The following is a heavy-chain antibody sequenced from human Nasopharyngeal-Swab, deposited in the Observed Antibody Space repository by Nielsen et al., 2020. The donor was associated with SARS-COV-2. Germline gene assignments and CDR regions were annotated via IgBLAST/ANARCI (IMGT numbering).Heavy chain of an antibody. V-gene: IGHV3-21*01. CDR3: AREATMVRGGRGY. CDR2: ISSSSSYI. Sequence: GGSLRLSCAASGFTFSSYNINWVRQAPGKGLEWVSSISSSSSYIYYADSVKGRFTISRDNAKNSLYLQMNSLRDEDTAVYYCAREATMVRGGRGYWGQGTLVTVSS. CDR1: GFTFSSYN. J-gene: IGHJ4*02. D-gene: IGHD3-10*01.